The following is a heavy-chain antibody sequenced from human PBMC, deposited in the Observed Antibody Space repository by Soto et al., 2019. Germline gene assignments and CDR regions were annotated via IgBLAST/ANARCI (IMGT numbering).Heavy chain of an antibody. V-gene: IGHV1-18*04. CDR1: GYTFTSYG. CDR2: ISAYNGNT. Sequence: ASVKVSCKASGYTFTSYGIIWVRQAPGQGLAWMGWISAYNGNTNYAQKLQGRVTMTTDTSTNTAYMELRSLRSVDTAVYYCGRVRVVQASIRYYYYGMDLWGQGXTVTVYS. J-gene: IGHJ6*02. D-gene: IGHD2-2*02. CDR3: GRVRVVQASIRYYYYGMDL.